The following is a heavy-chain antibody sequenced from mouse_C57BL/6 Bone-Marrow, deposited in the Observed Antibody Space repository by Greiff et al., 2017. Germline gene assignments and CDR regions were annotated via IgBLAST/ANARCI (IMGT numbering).Heavy chain of an antibody. V-gene: IGHV5-4*03. CDR2: ISDGGSYT. J-gene: IGHJ4*01. CDR1: GFTFSSYA. Sequence: EVMLVESGGGLVKPGGSLKLSCAASGFTFSSYAMSWVRQTPEKRLEWVATISDGGSYTYYPDNVKGRFTISRDNAKNNLYLQMSHLKSEDTAMYYCARVYYYAMDYWGLGTSVTVSS. CDR3: ARVYYYAMDY.